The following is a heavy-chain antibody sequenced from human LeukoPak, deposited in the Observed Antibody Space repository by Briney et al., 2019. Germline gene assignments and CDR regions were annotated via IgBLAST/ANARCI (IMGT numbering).Heavy chain of an antibody. CDR2: IYPADSDI. V-gene: IGHV5-51*01. CDR3: ARDITLTRGGRSDY. J-gene: IGHJ4*02. D-gene: IGHD3-10*01. CDR1: GYRFTSYW. Sequence: GESLKISCKGSGYRFTSYWIGWVRQIPGKGLEWMAIIYPADSDIRYSPSFQGQVTISADKSISTAYLQMNSLRAEDTAVYYCARDITLTRGGRSDYWGQGTLVTVSA.